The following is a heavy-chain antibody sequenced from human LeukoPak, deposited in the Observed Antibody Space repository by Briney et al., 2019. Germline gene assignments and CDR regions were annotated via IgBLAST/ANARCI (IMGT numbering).Heavy chain of an antibody. J-gene: IGHJ4*02. Sequence: SETLSLTCAVYGGSFSGYYWSWIRQPPGKGLEWIGEINHSGSTNYNPSLKSRVTISVDTSKNQFSLKLSSVTAADTAVYYCARVVSTEIVVVPAAIMRGPSFDYWGQGTLVTVSS. CDR1: GGSFSGYY. V-gene: IGHV4-34*01. CDR2: INHSGST. CDR3: ARVVSTEIVVVPAAIMRGPSFDY. D-gene: IGHD2-2*02.